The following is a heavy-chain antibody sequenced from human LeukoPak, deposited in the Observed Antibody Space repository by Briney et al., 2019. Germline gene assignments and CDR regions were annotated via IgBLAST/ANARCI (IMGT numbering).Heavy chain of an antibody. CDR1: GFTFSSYA. Sequence: GGSLRLSCAASGFTFSSYAMHWVRQAPGKGLEWVAVISYDGSNEYYADSVKGRFTISRDNSKNTLYLQMNSLRAEDTAVYYCARDRDSGSYQRFDYWGQGTLVTVSS. V-gene: IGHV3-30*04. D-gene: IGHD1-26*01. J-gene: IGHJ4*02. CDR3: ARDRDSGSYQRFDY. CDR2: ISYDGSNE.